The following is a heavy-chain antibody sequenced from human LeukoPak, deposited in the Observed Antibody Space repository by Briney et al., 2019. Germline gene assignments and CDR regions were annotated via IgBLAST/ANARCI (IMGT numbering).Heavy chain of an antibody. CDR2: INHSGST. V-gene: IGHV4-34*01. Sequence: SETLSLTSAVYGGSFSGHYWSWIRQPPGKGLEWIGEINHSGSTNYNPSLKSRVTISVDTSKNQFSLKLSSVTAADTAVYYCAFSVVPAYYFDYWGQGTLVTVSS. D-gene: IGHD2-2*01. CDR1: GGSFSGHY. CDR3: AFSVVPAYYFDY. J-gene: IGHJ4*02.